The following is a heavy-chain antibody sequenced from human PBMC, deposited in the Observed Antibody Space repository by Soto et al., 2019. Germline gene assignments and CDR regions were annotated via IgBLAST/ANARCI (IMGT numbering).Heavy chain of an antibody. CDR2: ISYDENNE. D-gene: IGHD2-2*01. CDR3: ARDRSVVLIPAASMDV. Sequence: SLRLSCAASGFTFSSYAMHWVRQAPGKGLEWVALISYDENNEYYADSVKGRFTISRDNSKNTLYLQVNSLRAEDTAIYYCARDRSVVLIPAASMDVWGQGTTVTVSS. V-gene: IGHV3-30-3*01. CDR1: GFTFSSYA. J-gene: IGHJ6*02.